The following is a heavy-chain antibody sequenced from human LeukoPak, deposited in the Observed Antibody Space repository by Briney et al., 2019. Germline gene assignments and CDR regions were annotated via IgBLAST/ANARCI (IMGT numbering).Heavy chain of an antibody. CDR1: GGSITSYY. V-gene: IGHV4-59*01. J-gene: IGHJ4*02. CDR2: IYYSGSP. D-gene: IGHD6-13*01. CDR3: ARTGSWYYYFDY. Sequence: SETLSLTCTVSGGSITSYYWSWIRQPPGKGLEWIGYIYYSGSPYYNPSLKSRVTISVDTSKNQFSLKLGSVTAADTAVYYCARTGSWYYYFDYWGQGALVTVSS.